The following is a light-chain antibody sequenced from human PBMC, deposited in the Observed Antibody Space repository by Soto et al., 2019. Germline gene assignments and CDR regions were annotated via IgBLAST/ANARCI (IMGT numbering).Light chain of an antibody. V-gene: IGKV4-1*01. J-gene: IGKJ4*01. CDR1: QSLFYTSNSRDY. Sequence: DIVVTQSPDSLAVSLGERATIKCKSSQSLFYTSNSRDYLAWYQQKPGQRPRLLIYWASTRESGVPERFSGSGSGTDVTLTINNLQAQDVVIYYCHQYFTAPQAFGGATKVQI. CDR3: HQYFTAPQA. CDR2: WAS.